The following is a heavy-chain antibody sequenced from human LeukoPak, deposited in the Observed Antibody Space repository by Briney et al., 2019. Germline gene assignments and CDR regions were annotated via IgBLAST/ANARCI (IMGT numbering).Heavy chain of an antibody. CDR3: ARTQFLGGWYRRSGYYFDY. Sequence: GASVKVSCKASGYTFTSYDINWVRQAPGRGLEWMGWINPNSGGTNYAQKFQGRVTMTRDTSISTAYMELSRLRSDDTAVYYCARTQFLGGWYRRSGYYFDYWGQGTLVTVSS. V-gene: IGHV1-2*02. CDR1: GYTFTSYD. CDR2: INPNSGGT. J-gene: IGHJ4*02. D-gene: IGHD6-19*01.